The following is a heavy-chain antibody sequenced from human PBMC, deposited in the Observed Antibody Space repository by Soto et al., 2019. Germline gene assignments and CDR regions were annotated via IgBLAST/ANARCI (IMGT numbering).Heavy chain of an antibody. J-gene: IGHJ4*02. D-gene: IGHD5-18*01. V-gene: IGHV1-69*13. CDR3: ARDLGDTTIRIGY. Sequence: GASVKVSCKASGYTFTSYGISWVRQAPGQGLEWMGGIIPIFGTANYAQKFQGRVTITADESTSTAYMELSSLRSEDTAVYYCARDLGDTTIRIGYWGQGTLVTVSS. CDR1: GYTFTSYG. CDR2: IIPIFGTA.